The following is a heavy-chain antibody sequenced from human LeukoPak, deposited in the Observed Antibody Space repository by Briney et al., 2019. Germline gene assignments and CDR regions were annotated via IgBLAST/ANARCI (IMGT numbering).Heavy chain of an antibody. V-gene: IGHV3-33*01. CDR1: GFTFSSYG. Sequence: GGSLRLSCAASGFTFSSYGMHWVRQAPGKGLEWVAVIWYDGSNKYYADSVKGRFTISRDSSKNTLYLQMNSLRAEDTAVYYCARDSKHYYDTSGYVIFDYWGQGTLVTVSS. CDR3: ARDSKHYYDTSGYVIFDY. CDR2: IWYDGSNK. D-gene: IGHD3-22*01. J-gene: IGHJ4*02.